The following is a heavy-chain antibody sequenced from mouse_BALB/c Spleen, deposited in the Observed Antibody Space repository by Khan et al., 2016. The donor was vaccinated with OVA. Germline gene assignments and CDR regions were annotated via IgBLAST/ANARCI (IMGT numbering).Heavy chain of an antibody. V-gene: IGHV3-2*02. CDR1: GYSITTDYA. D-gene: IGHD1-1*01. CDR3: ARVYGGDFDY. J-gene: IGHJ2*01. CDR2: ISYSGNT. Sequence: QLEESEPGLVKPSQSLSLTCTVTGYSITTDYAWNWIRQFPGNKLEWMGFISYSGNTKYNPSLKSRISITRDTSKNQFFLQLKSVTTEDTARYYCARVYGGDFDYWGQGTTLTVSS.